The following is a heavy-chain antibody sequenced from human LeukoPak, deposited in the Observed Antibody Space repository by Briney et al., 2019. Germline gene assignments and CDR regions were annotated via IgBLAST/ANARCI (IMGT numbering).Heavy chain of an antibody. D-gene: IGHD1-14*01. CDR3: ARGPGSPYVYYYGMDV. CDR2: MNPNSGNT. V-gene: IGHV1-8*01. Sequence: GASVKVSCKASGYTFTSYDINWVRQATGQGLEWMGWMNPNSGNTGYAQKFQGRVTMTRNTSISTAYMELSSLRSEDTAVYCCARGPGSPYVYYYGMDVWGQGTTVTVSS. J-gene: IGHJ6*02. CDR1: GYTFTSYD.